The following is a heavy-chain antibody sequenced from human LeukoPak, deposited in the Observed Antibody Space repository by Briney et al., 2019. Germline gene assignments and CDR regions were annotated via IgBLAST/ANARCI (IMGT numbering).Heavy chain of an antibody. J-gene: IGHJ4*02. Sequence: KPSETLSLTCTVSGYSISSGYYWGWIRQPPGKGLEWIGSIYHSGSTYYNPSLKSRVTISVDTSKNQFSLKLSSVTAADTAVYYCARYPPPEGYFDYWGQGTLVTVSS. CDR3: ARYPPPEGYFDY. CDR2: IYHSGST. CDR1: GYSISSGYY. V-gene: IGHV4-38-2*02. D-gene: IGHD1-14*01.